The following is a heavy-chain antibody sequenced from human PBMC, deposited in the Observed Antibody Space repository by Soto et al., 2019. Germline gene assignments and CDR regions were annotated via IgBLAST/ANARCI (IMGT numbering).Heavy chain of an antibody. D-gene: IGHD3-16*01. J-gene: IGHJ4*02. V-gene: IGHV3-23*01. CDR3: AKDGEVGEHQLLRH. Sequence: EVQLLESGGGLVQPGGSLTLSCAASGFNFGFYVMSWVRQAPGKGLEWVASISGGGGSAYYGDSVRGRFTISRDNSMNTLSLHVSGLRADDTAMYYCAKDGEVGEHQLLRHWGQGTLVSVSS. CDR1: GFNFGFYV. CDR2: ISGGGGSA.